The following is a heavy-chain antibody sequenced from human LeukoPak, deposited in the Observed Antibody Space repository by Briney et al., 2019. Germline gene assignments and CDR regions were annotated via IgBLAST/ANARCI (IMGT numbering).Heavy chain of an antibody. CDR3: ARDKLDIVIVPGRESSFYYYYYMDV. Sequence: SETLSLTCTVSGGSISSSSYYWGWIRQPPGKGLEWIGSIYYSGSTYYNPSLKSRVTISVDTSKNQFSLKLSSVTAADTAVYYCARDKLDIVIVPGRESSFYYYYYMDVWGKGTTVTISS. CDR1: GGSISSSSYY. J-gene: IGHJ6*03. V-gene: IGHV4-39*02. D-gene: IGHD2-2*03. CDR2: IYYSGST.